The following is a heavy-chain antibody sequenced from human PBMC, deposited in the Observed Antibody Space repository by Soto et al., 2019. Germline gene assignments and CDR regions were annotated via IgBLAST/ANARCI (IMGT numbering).Heavy chain of an antibody. V-gene: IGHV4-30-4*01. CDR2: IYYSGST. D-gene: IGHD2-8*02. CDR3: AREPPHGGVYYFDY. J-gene: IGHJ4*02. CDR1: GGSISSGDYY. Sequence: PSETLSLTCTVSGGSISSGDYYWSWIRQPPGKGLEWIGYIYYSGSTYYNPSLKSRVTISVDTSKNQFSLKLSSVTAADTAVYYCAREPPHGGVYYFDYCGQGTLVTVSS.